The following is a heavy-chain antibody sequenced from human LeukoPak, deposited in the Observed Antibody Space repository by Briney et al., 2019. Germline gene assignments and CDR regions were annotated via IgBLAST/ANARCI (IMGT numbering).Heavy chain of an antibody. CDR2: ISGSGGST. CDR3: AKDFEDTANYSWYYFDY. CDR1: GFTFSSYA. D-gene: IGHD5-18*01. V-gene: IGHV3-23*01. J-gene: IGHJ4*02. Sequence: GGSLRLSCAASGFTFSSYAMSWVRQAPGKGLEWVSAISGSGGSTYYADSVKGRFTISRDNSKNTLYLQMNSLRAEDTAVYYCAKDFEDTANYSWYYFDYWGQGTLVTVSS.